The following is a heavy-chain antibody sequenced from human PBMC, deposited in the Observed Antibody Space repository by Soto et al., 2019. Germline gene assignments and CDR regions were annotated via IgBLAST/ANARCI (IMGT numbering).Heavy chain of an antibody. J-gene: IGHJ6*02. CDR2: ISSSSSYI. D-gene: IGHD3-22*01. CDR3: ARDQDYDSSGFWINLYYGMDV. V-gene: IGHV3-21*01. CDR1: GFTFSSYS. Sequence: EVQLVESGGGLVKPGGSLRLSCAASGFTFSSYSMNWVRQAPGKGLEWVSSISSSSSYIYYADSVKGRFTISRDNAKNSLYLQMNSLRAEDTAVYYCARDQDYDSSGFWINLYYGMDVWGQGTTVTVSS.